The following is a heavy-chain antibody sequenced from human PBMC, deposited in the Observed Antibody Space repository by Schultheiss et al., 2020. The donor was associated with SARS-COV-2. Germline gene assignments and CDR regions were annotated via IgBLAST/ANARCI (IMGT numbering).Heavy chain of an antibody. CDR3: AKVRGGYVRHAFDI. Sequence: ASVKVSCKASGYTFTSYYMHWVRQAPGQGLEWMGIINPSGGSTSYAQKFQGRVTMTRDTSTSTVYMELSSLRAEDTAVYYCAKVRGGYVRHAFDIWGQGTMVTVAS. D-gene: IGHD3-16*01. CDR1: GYTFTSYY. V-gene: IGHV1-46*01. J-gene: IGHJ3*02. CDR2: INPSGGST.